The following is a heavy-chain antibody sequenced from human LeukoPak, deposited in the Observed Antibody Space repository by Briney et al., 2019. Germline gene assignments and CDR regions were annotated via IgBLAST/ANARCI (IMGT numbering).Heavy chain of an antibody. J-gene: IGHJ4*02. CDR3: AKELGGYDSSGYYYDY. Sequence: GGSLRLSCAASGFTFSSYGMHWVRQAPGKGLEWVAFIRYDGSNKYYADSVKGRFTISRDNSKNTLYLQMNSLRVEDTAVYYCAKELGGYDSSGYYYDYWGQGTLVTVSS. CDR2: IRYDGSNK. V-gene: IGHV3-30*02. D-gene: IGHD3-22*01. CDR1: GFTFSSYG.